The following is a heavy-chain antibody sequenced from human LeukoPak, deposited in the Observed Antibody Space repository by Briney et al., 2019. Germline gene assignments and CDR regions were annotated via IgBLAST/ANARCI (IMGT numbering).Heavy chain of an antibody. CDR3: AKDPMTTVETDNWFDP. CDR2: ISGSGGST. CDR1: GFTFSSYA. J-gene: IGHJ5*02. D-gene: IGHD4-17*01. Sequence: GGSLRLSCAASGFTFSSYAMSWVRQAPGKGLEWVSAISGSGGSTYYADSVKGRFTISRDNSKNTLYLQMNSLRAEDTAVYYCAKDPMTTVETDNWFDPWGQGTLVTVSS. V-gene: IGHV3-23*01.